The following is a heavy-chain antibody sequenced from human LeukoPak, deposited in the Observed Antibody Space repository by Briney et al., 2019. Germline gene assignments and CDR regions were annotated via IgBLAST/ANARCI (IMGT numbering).Heavy chain of an antibody. J-gene: IGHJ4*02. CDR3: ATTGLYCSGGSCYSSYFDY. CDR2: ISGSGGST. V-gene: IGHV3-23*01. Sequence: GGSLRLSCAASGFTFSSYAMSWVRQAPGKGLEWVSAISGSGGSTYYADSVKGRFTISRDNSKNTLYLQMNSLRAEDTAVYYCATTGLYCSGGSCYSSYFDYWGQGTLDTVSS. D-gene: IGHD2-15*01. CDR1: GFTFSSYA.